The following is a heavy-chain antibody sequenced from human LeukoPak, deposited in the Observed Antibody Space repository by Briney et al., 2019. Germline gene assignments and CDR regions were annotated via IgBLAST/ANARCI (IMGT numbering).Heavy chain of an antibody. V-gene: IGHV4-61*01. Sequence: PSETLSLTCTVSGGSVSSGSYYWSWIRQPPGKGLEWIGYIYYSGSTNYNPSLKSRVTISVDTSKNQFSLKLSSVTAADTAVYYCARAGTMVRGVIEFFDCWGQGTLVTVSS. J-gene: IGHJ4*02. CDR3: ARAGTMVRGVIEFFDC. CDR2: IYYSGST. D-gene: IGHD3-10*01. CDR1: GGSVSSGSYY.